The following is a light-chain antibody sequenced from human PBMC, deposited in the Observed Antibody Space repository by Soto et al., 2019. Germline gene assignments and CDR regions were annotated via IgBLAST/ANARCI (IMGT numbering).Light chain of an antibody. CDR1: QSVSST. V-gene: IGKV3-15*01. CDR2: GSS. CDR3: QQYNNWTIT. J-gene: IGKJ5*01. Sequence: EIVMTQSPDTLAVPSGASANLSGRASQSVSSTLAWYQQKPGQAPRLLIYGSSTRATGTTARFSGSGSGTEFTLNTSSLQSEDFALYYRQQYNNWTITVGQGTHGRL.